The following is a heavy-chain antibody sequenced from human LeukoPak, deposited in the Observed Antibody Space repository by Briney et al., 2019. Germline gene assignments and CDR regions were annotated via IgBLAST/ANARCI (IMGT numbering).Heavy chain of an antibody. CDR3: ARTITVTTVQYYFDY. CDR1: GFTFSSYS. CDR2: ISGSSSYI. V-gene: IGHV3-21*01. J-gene: IGHJ4*02. Sequence: GGSLRLSCAASGFTFSSYSMNWVRQAPGKGLEWVSSISGSSSYIYYADSEKGRFTISRDNAKNSLYLQMNSLRAEDTAVYYCARTITVTTVQYYFDYWGQGTLVTVSS. D-gene: IGHD4-11*01.